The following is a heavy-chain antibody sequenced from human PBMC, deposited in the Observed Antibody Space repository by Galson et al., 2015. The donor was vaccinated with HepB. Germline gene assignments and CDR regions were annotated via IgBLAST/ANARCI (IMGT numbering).Heavy chain of an antibody. Sequence: SLRLSCAASGFTFSSYSMNWVRQAPGKGLEWVSSISSSSYIYYADSVKGRFTISRDNAKNSLYLQMNSLRAEDTAVYYCARTSIVGATGDYWGQGTLVTVSS. V-gene: IGHV3-21*01. CDR2: ISSSSYI. CDR3: ARTSIVGATGDY. J-gene: IGHJ4*02. D-gene: IGHD1-26*01. CDR1: GFTFSSYS.